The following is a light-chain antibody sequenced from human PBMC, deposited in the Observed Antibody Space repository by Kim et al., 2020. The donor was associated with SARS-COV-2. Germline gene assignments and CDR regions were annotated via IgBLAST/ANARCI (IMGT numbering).Light chain of an antibody. CDR3: QSYDSSSHWV. Sequence: NFMLTQPHSVSESPGKTVTISCTRSSGSIASNYVQWYQQRPGSAPTTVIYEDNQRPSGVPDRFSGSIDRSSNSASLTISGLKTEDEADYYCQSYDSSSHWVFGGGTQLTVL. CDR1: SGSIASNY. V-gene: IGLV6-57*04. CDR2: EDN. J-gene: IGLJ3*02.